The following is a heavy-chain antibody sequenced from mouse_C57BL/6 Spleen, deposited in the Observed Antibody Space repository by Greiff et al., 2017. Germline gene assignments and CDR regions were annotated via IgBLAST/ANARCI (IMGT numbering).Heavy chain of an antibody. D-gene: IGHD6-5*01. V-gene: IGHV1-61*01. CDR2: IYPSDSET. CDR1: GYTFTSYW. Sequence: QVQLQQPGAELVRPGSSVKLSCKASGYTFTSYWMDWVKQRPGQGLEWIGNIYPSDSETHYNQKFKDKATLTVDKSSSTAYMQLSSLTSEDSAVYYCARGSYDYCDYWGQGTTLTVSS. J-gene: IGHJ2*01. CDR3: ARGSYDYCDY.